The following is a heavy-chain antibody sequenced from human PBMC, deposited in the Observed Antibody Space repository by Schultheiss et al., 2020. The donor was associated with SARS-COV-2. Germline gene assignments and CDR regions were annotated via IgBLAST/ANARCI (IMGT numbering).Heavy chain of an antibody. CDR1: GFTFSNAW. D-gene: IGHD4-17*01. CDR3: ARAYGDYGVAEYFQH. Sequence: GESLKISCAASGFTFSNAWMSWVRQAPGKGLEWVGRIKSKTDGGTTDYAAPVKGRFTISRDDSKNTLYLQMNSLRAEDTAVYYCARAYGDYGVAEYFQHWGQGTLVTVSS. CDR2: IKSKTDGGTT. J-gene: IGHJ1*01. V-gene: IGHV3-15*01.